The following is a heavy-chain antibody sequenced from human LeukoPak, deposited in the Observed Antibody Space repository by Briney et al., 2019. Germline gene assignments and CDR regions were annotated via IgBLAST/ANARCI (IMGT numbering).Heavy chain of an antibody. CDR1: GGSISSDY. J-gene: IGHJ4*02. D-gene: IGHD3-22*01. CDR3: ARRSESSGYQFDY. CDR2: IFYSGST. V-gene: IGHV4-59*08. Sequence: SETLSLTCTVSGGSISSDYWSWIWQPPGKGQERIGYIFYSGSTNYNPSLKSRVTISVDTSKNQFSLKLSSVTAADTAVYYCARRSESSGYQFDYWGQGTLVTVSS.